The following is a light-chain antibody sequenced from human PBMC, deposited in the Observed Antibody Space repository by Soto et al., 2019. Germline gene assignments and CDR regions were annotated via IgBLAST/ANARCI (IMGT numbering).Light chain of an antibody. CDR3: QQYHNWPRT. V-gene: IGKV3-15*01. J-gene: IGKJ1*01. CDR2: GAS. Sequence: EIVMTQSPATLSVSPGERATLSCRASPGISNSLAWYQQKPGQAPRLLIYGASTRATGIPARFSGSVSGTEFTLTISSLQSEDFAVYYCQQYHNWPRTFGQGTKVDI. CDR1: PGISNS.